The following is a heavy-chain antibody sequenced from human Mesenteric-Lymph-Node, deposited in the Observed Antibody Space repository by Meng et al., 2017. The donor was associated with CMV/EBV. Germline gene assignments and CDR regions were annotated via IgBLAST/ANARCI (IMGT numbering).Heavy chain of an antibody. J-gene: IGHJ4*02. V-gene: IGHV4-39*01. CDR2: IYYSGST. CDR1: SGSISSSSYY. Sequence: TVSSGSISSSSYYWGWIRQPPGKGLEWIGSIYYSGSTYYNPSLKSRVTISVDTSKNQFSLKLSSVTAADTAVYYCARLGMIVVAVGYWGQGTLVTVSS. D-gene: IGHD3-22*01. CDR3: ARLGMIVVAVGY.